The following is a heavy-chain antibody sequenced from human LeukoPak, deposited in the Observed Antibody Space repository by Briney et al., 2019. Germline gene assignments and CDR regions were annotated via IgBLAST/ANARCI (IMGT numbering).Heavy chain of an antibody. CDR2: IYYSGST. CDR1: GGSISSSSYY. V-gene: IGHV4-39*01. Sequence: PSETLSLTCTVSGGSISSSSYYWGWIRQPPGKGLEWIGSIYYSGSTYYNPSLKSRVTISVDTSKNQFSLKLSSITAADTAVYYCARRPVTTLRWIDPWGQGTLVTVSS. D-gene: IGHD4-11*01. J-gene: IGHJ5*02. CDR3: ARRPVTTLRWIDP.